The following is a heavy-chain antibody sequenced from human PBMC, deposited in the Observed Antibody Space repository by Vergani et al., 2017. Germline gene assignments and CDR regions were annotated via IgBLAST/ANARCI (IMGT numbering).Heavy chain of an antibody. CDR3: ASTGGYCSSTSCFWFDP. V-gene: IGHV5-10-1*03. CDR2: IDPSDSYT. J-gene: IGHJ5*02. Sequence: EVQLVQSGAEVKKPGESLRLSCKGSGYSFTSYWISWVRQMPGKGLEWMGRIDPSDSYTNYSPSFQGHVTISADKSISTAYLQWSSLKASDTAMYYCASTGGYCSSTSCFWFDPWGQGTLVTVSS. CDR1: GYSFTSYW. D-gene: IGHD2-2*01.